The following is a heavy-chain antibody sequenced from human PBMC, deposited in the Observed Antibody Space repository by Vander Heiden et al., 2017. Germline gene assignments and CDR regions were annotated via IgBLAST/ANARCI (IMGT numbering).Heavy chain of an antibody. CDR2: IYTSGST. Sequence: QVQLQESGPGLVKPSETLSLPCTGPGGSISSYYWSWIRQHAGKGLEWIGRIYTSGSTNYNPSLKSRVTMSVDTSKNQFSLKLSSVTAADTAVYYCARDLLLWFGESHYYGMDVWGQGTTVTVSS. CDR1: GGSISSYY. V-gene: IGHV4-4*07. CDR3: ARDLLLWFGESHYYGMDV. J-gene: IGHJ6*02. D-gene: IGHD3-10*01.